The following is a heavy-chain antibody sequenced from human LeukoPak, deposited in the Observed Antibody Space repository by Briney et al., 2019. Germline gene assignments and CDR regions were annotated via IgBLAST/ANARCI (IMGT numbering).Heavy chain of an antibody. J-gene: IGHJ6*03. V-gene: IGHV3-64*01. Sequence: GGSLRLSCAASGFTFSSYAMHWVRQAPGKGLEYVSAISSNGGSTYYANSVKGRFTISRDNSKNTLYLQMGSLRAEDMAVYYCARERIGYCSRTSCYLERYYYYMDVWGKGTTVTVSS. CDR2: ISSNGGST. CDR1: GFTFSSYA. D-gene: IGHD2-2*01. CDR3: ARERIGYCSRTSCYLERYYYYMDV.